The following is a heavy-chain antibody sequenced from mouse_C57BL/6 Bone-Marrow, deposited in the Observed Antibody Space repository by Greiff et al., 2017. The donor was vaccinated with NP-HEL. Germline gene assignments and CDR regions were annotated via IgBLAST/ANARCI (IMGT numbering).Heavy chain of an antibody. D-gene: IGHD1-1*02. Sequence: QVQLQQPGAELVKPGASVKLSCKASGYTFTSYWMQWVKQRPGQGLEWIGEIDPSASYTNYNQKFKGKATLTVDTSSSTAYMQLSSLTSEDSAVYYCARGPDYGEFAYWGQGTLVTVSA. CDR1: GYTFTSYW. CDR3: ARGPDYGEFAY. V-gene: IGHV1-50*01. J-gene: IGHJ3*01. CDR2: IDPSASYT.